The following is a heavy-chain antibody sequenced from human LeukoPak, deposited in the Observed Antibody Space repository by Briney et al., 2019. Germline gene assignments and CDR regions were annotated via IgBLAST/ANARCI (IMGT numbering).Heavy chain of an antibody. CDR3: AREGFPPGVLH. Sequence: GGSLRLSCEASGFTFSTYRMSWVRQAPGKGPECVANIKPDGSDKYYVDSMKGRFTISRDNAKNSLYLQMNNLRAEDTAVYYCAREGFPPGVLHWGQGTLVTVSS. D-gene: IGHD2-2*01. J-gene: IGHJ1*01. CDR2: IKPDGSDK. CDR1: GFTFSTYR. V-gene: IGHV3-7*01.